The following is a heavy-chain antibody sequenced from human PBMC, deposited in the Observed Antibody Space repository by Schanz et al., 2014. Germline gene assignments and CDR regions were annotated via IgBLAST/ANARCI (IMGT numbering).Heavy chain of an antibody. Sequence: VQLVESGGGVVQPGRSLRLSCAASGFTFSSHWMHWVRQDPGKGLVWVARINSVGSNTDYADSVTGRFTISRDNAKNTLYLQMNSLRAEDTAIYYCAKDAPYPFDLWGRGTLITVSS. V-gene: IGHV3-74*01. CDR3: AKDAPYPFDL. CDR2: INSVGSNT. J-gene: IGHJ2*01. CDR1: GFTFSSHW.